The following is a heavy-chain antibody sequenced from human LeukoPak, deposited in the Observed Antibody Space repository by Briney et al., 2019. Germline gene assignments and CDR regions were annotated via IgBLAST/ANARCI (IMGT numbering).Heavy chain of an antibody. Sequence: PSGTLSLTCAVSGGSISNENWWSWVRQPPGKGLEWIGEIHYRGGTNYNPSLRSRVTISVDTSKNQFSLKMTSVTAADTAVYYCATPNDASNIWGQGTMVTVSS. CDR3: ATPNDASNI. J-gene: IGHJ3*02. CDR2: IHYRGGT. CDR1: GGSISNENW. V-gene: IGHV4-4*02.